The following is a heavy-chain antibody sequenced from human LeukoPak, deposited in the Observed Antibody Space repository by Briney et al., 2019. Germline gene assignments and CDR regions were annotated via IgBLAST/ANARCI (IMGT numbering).Heavy chain of an antibody. V-gene: IGHV4-34*01. CDR3: ASLCTNGVCYTGGSSAFDI. CDR2: INHSGRT. CDR1: GGSFIGYF. J-gene: IGHJ3*02. Sequence: SETLSLTCGVSGGSFIGYFWTWIRQSPGKGPEWIGDINHSGRTNYNPSLKSRVTLSLDMSKNQISLHLTSVAAADTAVYYCASLCTNGVCYTGGSSAFDIWGQGTMVTVSS. D-gene: IGHD2-8*01.